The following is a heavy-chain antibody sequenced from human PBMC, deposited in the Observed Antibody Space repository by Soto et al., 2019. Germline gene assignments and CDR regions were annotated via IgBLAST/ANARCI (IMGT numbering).Heavy chain of an antibody. CDR2: IGTAGDT. J-gene: IGHJ4*02. Sequence: QPGGSLRLSCEASGFTFSGFDMHWVRQPTGKGLEWVSSIGTAGDTYYAVSVKGRFTISRDNAKNPLSLQMNSLRAGDMAVYFCAKSQEIGTHFFDSWGQGTQVTVSS. CDR3: AKSQEIGTHFFDS. CDR1: GFTFSGFD. V-gene: IGHV3-13*01. D-gene: IGHD6-13*01.